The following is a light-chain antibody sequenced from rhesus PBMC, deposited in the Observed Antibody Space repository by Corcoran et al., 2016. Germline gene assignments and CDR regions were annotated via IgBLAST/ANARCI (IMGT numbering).Light chain of an antibody. CDR2: SAS. J-gene: IGKJ3*01. CDR3: QQYYSYPFT. CDR1: QSFSSS. Sequence: DIQMTQSPSSLSASVGDTVTITCRASQSFSSSLAWYQQKPGKAPNFLIYSASSLQSGVPSRFCGSKSGTDFTLTISSLQPEDIASYYCQQYYSYPFTFGPGTKLDIK. V-gene: IGKV1-46*01.